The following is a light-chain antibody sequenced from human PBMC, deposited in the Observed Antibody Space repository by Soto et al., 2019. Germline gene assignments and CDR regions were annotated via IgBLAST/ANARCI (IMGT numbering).Light chain of an antibody. CDR2: KAS. CDR1: QSISSW. J-gene: IGKJ4*01. V-gene: IGKV1-5*03. Sequence: DIQMTQSPSTLSASVGDRVTITWRASQSISSWLAWYQQKPGKAPKLLIYKASSLESGVPSIFSGSGSGTEFTLTISSLQPDDFATYYCQQYSSYPLTFGGGTKVEIK. CDR3: QQYSSYPLT.